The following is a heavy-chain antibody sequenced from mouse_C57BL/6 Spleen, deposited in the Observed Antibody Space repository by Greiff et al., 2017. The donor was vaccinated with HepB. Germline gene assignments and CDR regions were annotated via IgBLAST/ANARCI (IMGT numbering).Heavy chain of an antibody. CDR1: GYTFTDYY. D-gene: IGHD6-1*01. CDR3: ARKGRTNQGAMDY. V-gene: IGHV1-76*01. CDR2: IYPGSGNT. Sequence: QVQLKQSGAELVRPGASVKLSCKASGYTFTDYYINWVKQRPGQGLEWIARIYPGSGNTYYNEKFKGKATLTAEKSSSTAYMQLSSLTSEDSAVYFCARKGRTNQGAMDYWGQGTSVTVSS. J-gene: IGHJ4*01.